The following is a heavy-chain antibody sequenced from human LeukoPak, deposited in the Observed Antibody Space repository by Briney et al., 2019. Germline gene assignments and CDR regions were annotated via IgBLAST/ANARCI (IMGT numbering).Heavy chain of an antibody. CDR2: IWYDGSNK. J-gene: IGHJ6*02. V-gene: IGHV3-33*01. Sequence: GGSLRLSCAASGFTFSSYGMDWVRQAPGKGLEWVAVIWYDGSNKYYADSVKGRFTISRDNSKNTLYLQMNSLRAEDTAVYYCARGPRVVPAAFDHYGMDVWGQGTTVTVSS. D-gene: IGHD2-2*01. CDR3: ARGPRVVPAAFDHYGMDV. CDR1: GFTFSSYG.